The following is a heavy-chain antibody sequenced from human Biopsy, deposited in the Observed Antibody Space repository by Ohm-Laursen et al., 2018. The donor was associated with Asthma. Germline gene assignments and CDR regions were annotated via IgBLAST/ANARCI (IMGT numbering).Heavy chain of an antibody. Sequence: SSLRLSCEASGFTFHNYVMHWVRQAPGKGLEWVAGIFFDGSNKYYADSVKGRFTISRDNSKDTLYLQVNSLRGDDTAVYYCARGKTWGRSYYFDYWGQGTLVTVSS. CDR1: GFTFHNYV. J-gene: IGHJ4*02. V-gene: IGHV3-30-3*01. CDR3: ARGKTWGRSYYFDY. D-gene: IGHD6-6*01. CDR2: IFFDGSNK.